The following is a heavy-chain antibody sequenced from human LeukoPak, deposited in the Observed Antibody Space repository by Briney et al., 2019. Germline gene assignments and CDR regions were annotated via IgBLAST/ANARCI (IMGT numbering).Heavy chain of an antibody. J-gene: IGHJ6*03. CDR1: GGSFSPYY. V-gene: IGHV4-34*01. CDR2: INHSRST. Sequence: PSETLSLTCAVYGGSFSPYYWSWIRQSPDKGLEWIGEINHSRSTNYNPSLKSRVTMSVDTSKNQFSLKLSSVTAADTAVYYCARERQYSSGWYRYYYYMDVWGKGTTVTISS. D-gene: IGHD6-19*01. CDR3: ARERQYSSGWYRYYYYMDV.